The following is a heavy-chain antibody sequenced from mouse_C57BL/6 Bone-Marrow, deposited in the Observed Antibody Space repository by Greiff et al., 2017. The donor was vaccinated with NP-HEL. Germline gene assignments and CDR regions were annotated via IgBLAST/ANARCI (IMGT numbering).Heavy chain of an antibody. D-gene: IGHD4-1*01. CDR1: GYTFTSYW. V-gene: IGHV1-69*01. Sequence: QVQLKQPGAELVMPGASVKLSCKASGYTFTSYWMHWVKQRPGQGLEWIGEIDPSDSYTNYNQKFKGKSTLTVDKSSSTAYMQLSSLTSEDSAVYYCARTYGTGRGFAYWGQGTLVTVSA. CDR2: IDPSDSYT. J-gene: IGHJ3*01. CDR3: ARTYGTGRGFAY.